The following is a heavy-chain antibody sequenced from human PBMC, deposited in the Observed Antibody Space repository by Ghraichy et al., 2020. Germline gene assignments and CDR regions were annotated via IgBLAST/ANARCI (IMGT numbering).Heavy chain of an antibody. CDR2: ISGDGSDK. CDR3: VRQVGDDSSNWFDP. CDR1: GFTFDDYA. D-gene: IGHD5-18*01. Sequence: GSLRLSCAASGFTFDDYAMHWVRQVPGKGLQWVSLISGDGSDKYYPDSVRGRFIISRDNAKNSVYLQMNSLRAEDTALYYCVRQVGDDSSNWFDPWGQGTLVTVSS. J-gene: IGHJ5*02. V-gene: IGHV3-43*02.